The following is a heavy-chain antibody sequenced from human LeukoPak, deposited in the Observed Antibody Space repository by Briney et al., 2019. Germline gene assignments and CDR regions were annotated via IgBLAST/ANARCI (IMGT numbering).Heavy chain of an antibody. CDR2: IRYDGSNK. CDR3: ARDTLRWELLSFDY. J-gene: IGHJ4*02. Sequence: PGGSLRLSCAASGFTFSSYGMHWVRQAPGKGLEWVAFIRYDGSNKYYADSMKGRFTISRDNSKNTLYLQMNSLRAEDTAVYYCARDTLRWELLSFDYWGQGTLVTVSS. V-gene: IGHV3-30*02. D-gene: IGHD1-26*01. CDR1: GFTFSSYG.